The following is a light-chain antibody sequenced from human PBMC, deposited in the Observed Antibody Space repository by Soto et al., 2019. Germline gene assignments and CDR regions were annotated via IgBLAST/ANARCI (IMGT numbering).Light chain of an antibody. V-gene: IGLV1-47*01. CDR3: SAWDDSMRGPL. J-gene: IGLJ2*01. Sequence: QALVTQPPSVSGTPGQRVTISCSGSTSNIGSNFVYWYQQLPGTAPKLLIYRNYQRPSGVPDRFSGSKSGTSASLAISGLRSEDEADYFCSAWDDSMRGPLFGGGTKLTVL. CDR1: TSNIGSNF. CDR2: RNY.